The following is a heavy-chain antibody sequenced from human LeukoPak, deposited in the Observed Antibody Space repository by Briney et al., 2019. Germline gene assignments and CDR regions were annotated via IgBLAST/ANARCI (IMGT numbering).Heavy chain of an antibody. D-gene: IGHD4-23*01. J-gene: IGHJ5*02. CDR2: INPNSGGT. V-gene: IGHV1-2*02. Sequence: GASVKVSCKASGYTFTSYGISWVRQAPGQGLEWMGWINPNSGGTNYAQKFQGRVTMTRDTSISTAYMELSRLRSDDTAVYYCARDRPLYGGNSGRFDPWGQGTLVTVSS. CDR3: ARDRPLYGGNSGRFDP. CDR1: GYTFTSYG.